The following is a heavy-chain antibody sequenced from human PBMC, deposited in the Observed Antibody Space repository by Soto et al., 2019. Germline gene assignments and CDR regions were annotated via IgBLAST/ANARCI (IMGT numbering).Heavy chain of an antibody. D-gene: IGHD3-9*01. CDR1: GFTFSSYG. CDR2: IWYDGSNK. V-gene: IGHV3-33*01. J-gene: IGHJ3*02. Sequence: QVQLVESGGGVVQPGRSLRLSCAASGFTFSSYGMHWVRQAPGKGLEWVAVIWYDGSNKYYADSVKGRFTISRDNSKNTLYLQMNSLRAEDTAVYYCAREYYDILTGRPRGDAFDIWGQGTMVTVSS. CDR3: AREYYDILTGRPRGDAFDI.